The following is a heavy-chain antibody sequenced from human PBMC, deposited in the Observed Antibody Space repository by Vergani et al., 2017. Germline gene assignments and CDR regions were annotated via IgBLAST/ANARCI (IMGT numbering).Heavy chain of an antibody. Sequence: EVQLLESGGGLVQSGGSLRLSCAASGFTFTSYAMSWVRQAPGKGLEWVSAIIGSGGSTYYSDSVKGRFTIARDNSKNTLYLQMNSLRAEDTAVYYCAKVSGSYSANGFDIWGQGTMVTVSS. J-gene: IGHJ3*02. V-gene: IGHV3-23*01. CDR3: AKVSGSYSANGFDI. CDR1: GFTFTSYA. CDR2: IIGSGGST. D-gene: IGHD1-26*01.